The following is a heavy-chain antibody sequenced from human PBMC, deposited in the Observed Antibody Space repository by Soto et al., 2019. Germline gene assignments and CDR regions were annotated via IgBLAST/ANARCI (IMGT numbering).Heavy chain of an antibody. Sequence: ASVKVSCKASGGTFSRYAISWVRQAPGQGSEWMGGIIPIFGTANYAQKFQGRVTITADESTSTAYMELSSLRSEDTAVYYCARGQPLVPLGMDVWGQGTTVTVSS. CDR3: ARGQPLVPLGMDV. D-gene: IGHD1-1*01. CDR1: GGTFSRYA. V-gene: IGHV1-69*13. J-gene: IGHJ6*02. CDR2: IIPIFGTA.